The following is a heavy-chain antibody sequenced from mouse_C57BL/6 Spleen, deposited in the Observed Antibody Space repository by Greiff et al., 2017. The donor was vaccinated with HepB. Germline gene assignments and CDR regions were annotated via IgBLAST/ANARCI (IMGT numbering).Heavy chain of an antibody. D-gene: IGHD1-1*01. Sequence: EVKVVESEGGLVQPGSSMKLSCTASGFTFSDYYMAWVRQVPEKGLEWVANINYDGSSTYYLDSLKSRFIISRDNAKNILYLQMSSLKSEDTATYYCARNTGSSLYWYFDVWGTGTTVTVSS. CDR2: INYDGSST. J-gene: IGHJ1*03. CDR3: ARNTGSSLYWYFDV. CDR1: GFTFSDYY. V-gene: IGHV5-16*01.